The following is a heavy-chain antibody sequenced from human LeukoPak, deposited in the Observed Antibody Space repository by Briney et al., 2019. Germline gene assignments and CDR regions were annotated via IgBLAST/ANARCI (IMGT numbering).Heavy chain of an antibody. CDR3: ARQGGYSSPFSV. CDR1: GGSISSYY. Sequence: SETLSLTCAVSGGSISSYYWNWIRQPPGKGLECIGYIYASGSTNYNPSLESRVTISLDTSRNQFSLRLNSVTAADTAVYYCARQGGYSSPFSVWGKGTTVTVSS. J-gene: IGHJ6*04. D-gene: IGHD6-13*01. CDR2: IYASGST. V-gene: IGHV4-4*09.